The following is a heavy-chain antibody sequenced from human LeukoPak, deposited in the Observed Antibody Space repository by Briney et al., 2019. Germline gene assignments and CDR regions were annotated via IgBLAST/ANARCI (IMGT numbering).Heavy chain of an antibody. V-gene: IGHV3-9*01. CDR3: AKGRDKYQLLSKNWFDP. D-gene: IGHD2-2*01. J-gene: IGHJ5*02. CDR1: GLTFDDYA. Sequence: SLTHSCAASGLTFDDYALHWVRPAPAKGLEWVSGISWNSGSIGHAHAVKGRFTISGDNAKNYLYLQMNRLRAEDTALYYCAKGRDKYQLLSKNWFDPWGQGTLATVSS. CDR2: ISWNSGSI.